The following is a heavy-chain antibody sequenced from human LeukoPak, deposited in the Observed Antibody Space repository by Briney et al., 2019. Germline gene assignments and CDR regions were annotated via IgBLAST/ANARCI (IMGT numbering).Heavy chain of an antibody. D-gene: IGHD1-26*01. CDR3: AVGSYLGRNFDY. CDR2: ISGSSTTI. V-gene: IGHV3-48*01. J-gene: IGHJ4*02. CDR1: GFTFSSYT. Sequence: PGGSLRLSCAASGFTFSSYTMTWVRQAPGKGLEWVSYISGSSTTIYYADSVKGRFTISRDNSKNTLYLQMNSLRAEDTAVYYSAVGSYLGRNFDYWGQGTLVTVSS.